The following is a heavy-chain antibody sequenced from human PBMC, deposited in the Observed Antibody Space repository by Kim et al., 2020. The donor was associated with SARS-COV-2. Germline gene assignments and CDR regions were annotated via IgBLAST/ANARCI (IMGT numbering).Heavy chain of an antibody. CDR1: GGSFSGYY. D-gene: IGHD3-10*01. CDR2: INHSGST. J-gene: IGHJ5*01. V-gene: IGHV4-34*01. Sequence: SETLSLTCAVYGGSFSGYYWSWIRQPPGKGLEWIGEINHSGSTNYNPSLKSRVTISVDTSKNQFSLKLSSVTAADTAVYYCARGPHYYGSGSYYNFGWF. CDR3: ARGPHYYGSGSYYNFGWF.